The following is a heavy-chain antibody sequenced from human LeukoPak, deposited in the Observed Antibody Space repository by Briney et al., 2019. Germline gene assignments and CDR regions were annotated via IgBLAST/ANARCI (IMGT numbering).Heavy chain of an antibody. V-gene: IGHV4-34*01. Sequence: SETLSLTCAVYGGSLSDYYWSWIRQSPGKGLEWIGEISHRGRTNYNPSLKSRVTISVDTSKNQFSLKLSSVTAADTAVYYCARRTDSSGYYYAEHFDYWGQGTLVTVSS. CDR3: ARRTDSSGYYYAEHFDY. D-gene: IGHD3-22*01. CDR2: ISHRGRT. CDR1: GGSLSDYY. J-gene: IGHJ4*02.